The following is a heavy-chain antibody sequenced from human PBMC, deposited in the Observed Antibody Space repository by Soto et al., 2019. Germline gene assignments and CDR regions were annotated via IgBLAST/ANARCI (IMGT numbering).Heavy chain of an antibody. Sequence: EVQLLESGGGLVQPGGSLRLSCAASGFTFSSYAMSWVRQAPGKGLEWVSAISGSGGSTYYADSVKGRFTISRDNSKNTLYLQMYSLRAEDTAVYYCAKVLRVGGYYYYYGMDVWGQGTTVTVSS. CDR2: ISGSGGST. D-gene: IGHD2-15*01. CDR3: AKVLRVGGYYYYYGMDV. J-gene: IGHJ6*02. V-gene: IGHV3-23*01. CDR1: GFTFSSYA.